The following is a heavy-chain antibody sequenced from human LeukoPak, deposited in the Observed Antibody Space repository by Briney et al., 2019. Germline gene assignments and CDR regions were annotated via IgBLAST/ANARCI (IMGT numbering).Heavy chain of an antibody. J-gene: IGHJ4*02. V-gene: IGHV3-21*01. CDR1: GFTFSSYT. CDR2: ISSSSSYI. CDR3: ARKLWFGEPCCYFDY. Sequence: GGSLRLSCAASGFTFSSYTMNWVRQAPGKGLEWVSSISSSSSYIYYADSVKGRFTISRDNAKNSLHLQMNSLRAEDAAVYYCARKLWFGEPCCYFDYWGQGTLVTVSS. D-gene: IGHD3-10*01.